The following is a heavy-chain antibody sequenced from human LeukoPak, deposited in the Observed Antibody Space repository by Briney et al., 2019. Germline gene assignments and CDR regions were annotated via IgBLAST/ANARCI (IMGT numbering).Heavy chain of an antibody. CDR2: IYHSGST. J-gene: IGHJ4*02. D-gene: IGHD6-13*01. Sequence: SETLSLTCTVSGYSISSGYYWGWIRQPPGKGLEWIGSIYHSGSTYYNPSLKSRVTISVDTSKNQFSLKLSSVTAADTAVYYCAREVAGGSSWYYFDYWGQGTLVTVSS. CDR1: GYSISSGYY. CDR3: AREVAGGSSWYYFDY. V-gene: IGHV4-38-2*02.